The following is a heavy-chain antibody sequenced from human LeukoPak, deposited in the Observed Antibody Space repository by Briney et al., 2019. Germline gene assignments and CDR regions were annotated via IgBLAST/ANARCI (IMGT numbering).Heavy chain of an antibody. D-gene: IGHD6-19*01. CDR1: GGSFSGYY. Sequence: SETLSLTCAVYGGSFSGYYWSWIRQPPGKGLEWIGEINHSGSTNYNPSLKSRVTISVDTSKNQFSLKLSSVAAADMAVYYCARDRPEQGIAVDYWGQGTLVTVSS. V-gene: IGHV4-34*01. J-gene: IGHJ4*02. CDR2: INHSGST. CDR3: ARDRPEQGIAVDY.